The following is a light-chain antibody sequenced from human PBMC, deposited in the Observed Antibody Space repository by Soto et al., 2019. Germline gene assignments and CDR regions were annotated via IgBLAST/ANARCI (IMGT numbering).Light chain of an antibody. V-gene: IGKV3-11*01. CDR3: RQRSNWPTWT. Sequence: EIVLTQSPATLSLSPGERSTLSFRSSQSVSSYLAWYQQKPGQAPRLLIYDASNRATGIPARFSGSGSGTDFTLTISSLEPEDFAVYYCRQRSNWPTWTFGQGTKVDIK. J-gene: IGKJ1*01. CDR1: QSVSSY. CDR2: DAS.